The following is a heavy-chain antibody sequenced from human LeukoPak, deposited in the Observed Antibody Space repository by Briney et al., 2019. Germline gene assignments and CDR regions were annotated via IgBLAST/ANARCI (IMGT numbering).Heavy chain of an antibody. Sequence: PGGSLRLSCAASGFTFSSYTMTWVRQAPGKGLEWVSSISSSSNYIYYADSVKGRFTSSRDNAKNSLYLQMNSLRAEDTAVYYRARDLRELPLWGQGTLVTVSS. D-gene: IGHD1-26*01. V-gene: IGHV3-21*01. CDR2: ISSSSNYI. J-gene: IGHJ4*02. CDR3: ARDLRELPL. CDR1: GFTFSSYT.